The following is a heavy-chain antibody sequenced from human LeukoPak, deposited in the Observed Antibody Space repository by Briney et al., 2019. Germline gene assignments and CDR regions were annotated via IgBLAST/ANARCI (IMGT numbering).Heavy chain of an antibody. D-gene: IGHD1-1*01. Sequence: SETLSLTCAVSSYSISSGYYWGWIRQPPGKGLEWIGGIYHSGSTYYNSSLESRVTIPVDTSKNQFSLKLSSVTAADTAVYYCARQLSHHSYYYYMDVWGKGTTVTVSS. J-gene: IGHJ6*03. CDR2: IYHSGST. V-gene: IGHV4-38-2*01. CDR1: SYSISSGYY. CDR3: ARQLSHHSYYYYMDV.